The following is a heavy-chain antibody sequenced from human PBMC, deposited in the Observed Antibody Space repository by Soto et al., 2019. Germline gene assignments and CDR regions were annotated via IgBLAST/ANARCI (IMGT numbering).Heavy chain of an antibody. CDR2: IYYSGST. D-gene: IGHD2-15*01. CDR1: GAFISSSSYY. J-gene: IGHJ3*02. Sequence: SESLSLTCTVSGAFISSSSYYWGWLRQPPGRGLEWIGSIYYSGSTYYNPSLKSRVTISVDTSKNQFSLKLSSVTAADTAVYYCARRRLPYCSGGSCYEFGIWGQGTMVTVSS. V-gene: IGHV4-39*01. CDR3: ARRRLPYCSGGSCYEFGI.